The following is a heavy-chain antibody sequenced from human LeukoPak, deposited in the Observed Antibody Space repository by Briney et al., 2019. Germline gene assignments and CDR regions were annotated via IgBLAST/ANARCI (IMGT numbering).Heavy chain of an antibody. Sequence: ASVKVSCKASGYTFTSNHMHCVRQAPGQGLEWMGVINPSGDSTSYAQKFQGRVTMTRDTSTSTVYMELSSLRSEDTAIYYCAKLAASETGEGSWGQGTLVTVSS. CDR3: AKLAASETGEGS. CDR1: GYTFTSNH. V-gene: IGHV1-46*01. J-gene: IGHJ5*02. D-gene: IGHD6-13*01. CDR2: INPSGDST.